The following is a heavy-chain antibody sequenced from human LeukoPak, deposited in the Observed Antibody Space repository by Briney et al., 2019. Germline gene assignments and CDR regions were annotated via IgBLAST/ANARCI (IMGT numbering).Heavy chain of an antibody. J-gene: IGHJ4*02. V-gene: IGHV4-31*03. Sequence: KPSQTLSLTCTVSGGSISSGGYHWSWIRQHPGKGLEWIGYIYYSGSTYYNPSLKSRVTISVDTSKNQFSLKLSSVTAADTAVYYCARVVLSVTTHYFDYWGQGTLVTVSS. CDR1: GGSISSGGYH. CDR2: IYYSGST. D-gene: IGHD4-17*01. CDR3: ARVVLSVTTHYFDY.